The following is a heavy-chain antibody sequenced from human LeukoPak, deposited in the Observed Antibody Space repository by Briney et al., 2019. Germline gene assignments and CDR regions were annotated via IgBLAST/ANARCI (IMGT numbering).Heavy chain of an antibody. CDR3: AKVSVCYGCYLDY. V-gene: IGHV3-23*01. CDR2: INGAGDNT. CDR1: GYTFSSHG. D-gene: IGHD3-16*01. J-gene: IGHJ4*02. Sequence: GGSLRLSCAASGYTFSSHGLTWVRQAPGKGLEWVSTINGAGDNTYYAETVKGRFTISRDNSKNTLYLQMHSLRAGDTAIYYCAKVSVCYGCYLDYWGQGTLVTVS.